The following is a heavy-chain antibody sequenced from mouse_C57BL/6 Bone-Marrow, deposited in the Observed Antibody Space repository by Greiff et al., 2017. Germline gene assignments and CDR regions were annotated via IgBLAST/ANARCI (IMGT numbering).Heavy chain of an antibody. J-gene: IGHJ1*03. CDR3: TSSNWDPDWYVDV. V-gene: IGHV1-15*01. CDR2: IDPETCGT. D-gene: IGHD4-1*01. Sequence: QVHVKQSGAELVRPGASVTLSCKASGYTFTDYEMHWVKQTPVHGLEWIGAIDPETCGTDYNQKFKGKAILTADKSSSTAYMELRSQTSEDSAVYCCTSSNWDPDWYVDVWGTGTTVTVSS. CDR1: GYTFTDYE.